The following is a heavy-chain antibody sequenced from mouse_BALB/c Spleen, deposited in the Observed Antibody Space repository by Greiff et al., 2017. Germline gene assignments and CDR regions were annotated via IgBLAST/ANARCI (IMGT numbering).Heavy chain of an antibody. CDR1: GYNFTSYW. J-gene: IGHJ2*01. Sequence: VQLQQPGAELVKPGTSVKLSCKASGYNFTSYWINWVKLRPGQGLEWIGDIYPGSGSTNYNEKFKSKATLTVDTSSSTAYMQLSSLASEDSALYYCARVGTTATFDYWGQGTTLTVSS. CDR2: IYPGSGST. CDR3: ARVGTTATFDY. D-gene: IGHD1-2*01. V-gene: IGHV1-55*01.